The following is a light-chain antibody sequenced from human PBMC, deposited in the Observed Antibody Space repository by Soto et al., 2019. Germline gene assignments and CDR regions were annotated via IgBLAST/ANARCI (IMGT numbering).Light chain of an antibody. CDR3: KQYDNSVWT. CDR2: GVS. Sequence: EIVLTQSPGTLSLSPGERATLSCRASESVSSTSLAWYQQKPGQAPRLLMYGVSSRATGIPDRFSGSGSGTDFTLTINRLEPEDFAVYFCKQYDNSVWTFGQGTKVEIK. J-gene: IGKJ1*01. CDR1: ESVSSTS. V-gene: IGKV3-20*01.